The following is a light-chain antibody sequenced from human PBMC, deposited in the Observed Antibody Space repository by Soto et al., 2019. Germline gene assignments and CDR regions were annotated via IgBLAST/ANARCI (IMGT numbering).Light chain of an antibody. V-gene: IGLV2-18*02. J-gene: IGLJ1*01. CDR3: SSYTSSSTYV. CDR2: EVS. Sequence: QSALTQPPSVSGSPGQSVTISCTGTSSDVGSYNRVSWYQQPPGTAPKLMIYEVSDRPSGVPDRFSGSKSGNTASLTISGLQAEDEAEYYCSSYTSSSTYVFGTGTQLTVL. CDR1: SSDVGSYNR.